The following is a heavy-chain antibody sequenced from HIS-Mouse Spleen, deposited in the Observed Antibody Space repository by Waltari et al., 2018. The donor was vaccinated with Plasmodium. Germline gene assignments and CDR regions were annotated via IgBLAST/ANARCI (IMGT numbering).Heavy chain of an antibody. CDR2: IWYDGSNK. J-gene: IGHJ2*01. V-gene: IGHV3-33*06. CDR3: AKGAGAPGYFDL. Sequence: QVQLVESGGGVVQPGRSLRLSCAASGFTFSSHGMHWVRQAPGKGLGWVAVIWYDGSNKYYADAVKGRFTISRDNSKNTLYLQMNSLRAEDTAVYYCAKGAGAPGYFDLWGRGTLVTVSS. CDR1: GFTFSSHG.